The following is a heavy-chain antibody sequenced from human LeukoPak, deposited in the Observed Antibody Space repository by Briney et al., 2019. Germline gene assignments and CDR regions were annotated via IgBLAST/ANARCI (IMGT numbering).Heavy chain of an antibody. J-gene: IGHJ3*02. V-gene: IGHV3-23*01. CDR1: GFTFSTYA. CDR2: IGGGDDDR. D-gene: IGHD3-22*01. CDR3: AKDAFNMNGIWDAFDI. Sequence: GGSLRLSCAASGFTFSTYAMNWVRQAPGKGLEWVSGIGGGDDDRYYGDSVEGRFTISRDNYKSTLFLHMNSLRAEDTAIYYCAKDAFNMNGIWDAFDIWGQGTMITVSS.